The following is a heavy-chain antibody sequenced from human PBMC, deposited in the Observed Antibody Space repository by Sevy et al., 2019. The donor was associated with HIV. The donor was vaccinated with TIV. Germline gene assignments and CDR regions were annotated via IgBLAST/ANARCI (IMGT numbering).Heavy chain of an antibody. CDR3: ASHYYDSTGYYYPLDY. CDR2: ISDDGNNK. D-gene: IGHD3-22*01. V-gene: IGHV3-30*04. CDR1: GFTFSSYD. Sequence: GGSLRLSCTASGFTFSSYDMYWVRQAPGKGLEWVAVISDDGNNKDYAYSVKGRFTISRDNSKNTLYLQMNSLRAEDTAVYYCASHYYDSTGYYYPLDYWGQGSLVTVSS. J-gene: IGHJ4*02.